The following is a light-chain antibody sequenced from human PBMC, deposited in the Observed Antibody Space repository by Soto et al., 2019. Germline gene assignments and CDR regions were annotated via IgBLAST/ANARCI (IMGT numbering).Light chain of an antibody. Sequence: QSVRTQPLSVSGSPGQSVTISCTGTISDVGGYNYVSWYQQHPGRAPKLMIYDVTKRPSGVPDRFSGSKSGNTASLTISGLQAEDEADYYCCSFAGRFTYDFGTGTKVTVL. CDR3: CSFAGRFTYD. CDR2: DVT. J-gene: IGLJ1*01. CDR1: ISDVGGYNY. V-gene: IGLV2-11*01.